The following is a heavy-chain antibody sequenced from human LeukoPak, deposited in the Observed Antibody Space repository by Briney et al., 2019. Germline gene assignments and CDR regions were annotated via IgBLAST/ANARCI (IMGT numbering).Heavy chain of an antibody. CDR3: ARPDILTGDDAFDI. CDR2: IYYSGST. Sequence: SQTLSLTCTVSGGSISSGSYYWRWIRQPPGKGLEWIGYIYYSGSTNYNPSLKSRVTISVDTSKNQFSLKLSSVTAADTAVYYCARPDILTGDDAFDIWGQGTMVTVSS. CDR1: GGSISSGSYY. D-gene: IGHD3-9*01. V-gene: IGHV4-61*01. J-gene: IGHJ3*02.